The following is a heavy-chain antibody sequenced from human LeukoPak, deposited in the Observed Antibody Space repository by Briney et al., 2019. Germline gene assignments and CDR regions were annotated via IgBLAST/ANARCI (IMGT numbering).Heavy chain of an antibody. CDR3: ARDSYYYGSSGYNSLGY. CDR2: IGSSGSTI. V-gene: IGHV3-11*01. Sequence: KAGGSLRLSCAASGFTFSNYYMTWIRQAPGKGLEWVSYIGSSGSTIYYADSVEGRFTISRDNAKNSLYLQMDSLRAEDTAVYYCARDSYYYGSSGYNSLGYWGQGTLVTVSS. D-gene: IGHD3-22*01. J-gene: IGHJ4*02. CDR1: GFTFSNYY.